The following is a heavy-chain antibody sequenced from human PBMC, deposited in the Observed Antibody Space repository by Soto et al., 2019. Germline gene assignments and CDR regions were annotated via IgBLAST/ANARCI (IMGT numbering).Heavy chain of an antibody. V-gene: IGHV3-30-3*01. CDR2: ISYDGSNK. J-gene: IGHJ6*02. CDR3: ARDYGDNYYYYYGMNV. Sequence: PGGSLRLSCAASGFTFSSYAMHWVRQAPGKGLEWVAVISYDGSNKYYADSVKGRFTISRDNSKNTLYLQMNSLRAEDTAEYYCARDYGDNYYYYYGMNVWGQGTTVTVSS. CDR1: GFTFSSYA. D-gene: IGHD2-21*01.